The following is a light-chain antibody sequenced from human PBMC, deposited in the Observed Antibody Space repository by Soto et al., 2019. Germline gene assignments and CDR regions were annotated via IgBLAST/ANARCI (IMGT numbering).Light chain of an antibody. CDR2: DVS. CDR1: SSDVGGYNY. V-gene: IGLV2-11*01. J-gene: IGLJ1*01. Sequence: QSVLTQPGSVSGSPGQSITISCTGTSSDVGGYNYVSWYQQHPGKAPKLMIYDVSKRPSGVPDRFSGSKSGNTASLTISGLQAEDEADYYCCSYAGSSLYVFGTGTKVTVL. CDR3: CSYAGSSLYV.